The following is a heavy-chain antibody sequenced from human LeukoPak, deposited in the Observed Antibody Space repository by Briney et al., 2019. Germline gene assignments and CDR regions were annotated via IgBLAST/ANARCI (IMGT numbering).Heavy chain of an antibody. CDR1: GFTFDDYA. CDR2: ISWNSGSI. V-gene: IGHV3-9*01. J-gene: IGHJ4*02. Sequence: PGGSLRLSCAASGFTFDDYAMHWVRQAPGKGLEWVSGISWNSGSIGYADSVKGRFTISRDNAKNSLYLQMNSLRAEDTALYYCAKDMVGYSSGWYPDYWGQGTLVTVSS. CDR3: AKDMVGYSSGWYPDY. D-gene: IGHD6-19*01.